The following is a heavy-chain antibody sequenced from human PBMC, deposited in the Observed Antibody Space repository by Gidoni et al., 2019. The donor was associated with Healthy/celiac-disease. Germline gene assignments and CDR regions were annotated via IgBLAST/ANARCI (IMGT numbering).Heavy chain of an antibody. CDR1: GGSISSGDYS. CDR3: ARGGIAAAGSYWYFDL. V-gene: IGHV4-30-4*01. Sequence: QVQLQESGPGLVKPSQTLSLTCTVSGGSISSGDYSWRWIRQPPVKGLEWIGYIYYSGSTYYNPSLKSRVTISVDTSKNQCSLKLSSVTAADTAVYYCARGGIAAAGSYWYFDLWGRGTLVTVSS. CDR2: IYYSGST. D-gene: IGHD6-13*01. J-gene: IGHJ2*01.